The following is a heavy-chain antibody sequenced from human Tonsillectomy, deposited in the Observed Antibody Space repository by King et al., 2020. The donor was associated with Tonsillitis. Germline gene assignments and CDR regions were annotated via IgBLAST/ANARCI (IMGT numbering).Heavy chain of an antibody. CDR3: ARYGGGGSYFYY. CDR1: GGSISSYY. CDR2: IYYSGST. D-gene: IGHD3-16*01. Sequence: QLQESGPGLVKPSETLSLTCTVSGGSISSYYWSWIRPPPGKGLEWIGYIYYSGSTNYNPSLKSRVTISVDTSKNQFSLKLSSVTAADTAVYYCARYGGGGSYFYYWGQGTLVTVSS. V-gene: IGHV4-59*01. J-gene: IGHJ4*02.